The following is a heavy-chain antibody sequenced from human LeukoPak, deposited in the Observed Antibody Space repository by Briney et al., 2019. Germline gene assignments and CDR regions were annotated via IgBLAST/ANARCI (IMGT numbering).Heavy chain of an antibody. V-gene: IGHV3-23*01. CDR3: AKAGGAEPGWSCTDC. J-gene: IGHJ4*02. D-gene: IGHD2-8*02. Sequence: GGSLRLSCAASGLTFNSYAMNWVRQAPGKGLECVSVISRSGDSTYYADSVKGRFTISRDNSQNTLYLQMNSLRAEDTAVYYCAKAGGAEPGWSCTDCWGQGTLVTVS. CDR1: GLTFNSYA. CDR2: ISRSGDST.